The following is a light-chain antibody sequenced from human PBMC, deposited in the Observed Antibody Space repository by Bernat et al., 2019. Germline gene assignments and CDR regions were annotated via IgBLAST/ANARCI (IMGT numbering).Light chain of an antibody. CDR1: QSVSDNY. J-gene: IGKJ5*01. CDR3: QQYGSSPIT. CDR2: GAS. Sequence: EIVLTQYPGTLSLSTGERATLSCRASQSVSDNYLAWYQQKPGQAPRLLIYGASSRATGVPDRFSGSGSGTDFTLTISRLEPEDFAVYYCQQYGSSPITFGQGTRLEMK. V-gene: IGKV3-20*01.